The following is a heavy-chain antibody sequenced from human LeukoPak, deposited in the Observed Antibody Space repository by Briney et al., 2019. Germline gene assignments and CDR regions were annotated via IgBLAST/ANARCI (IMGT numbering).Heavy chain of an antibody. V-gene: IGHV4-59*01. D-gene: IGHD3-22*01. J-gene: IGHJ5*02. Sequence: SEALSLTCTVSGGSISSYYWSWLRQPPGKGLAWLGYIYYSGSTNYNPSLKSRVTISVDTSKNQFSLKLSSVTAADTAVYYCARAGYYYDSSGYFRFDPWGQGTLVTVSS. CDR3: ARAGYYYDSSGYFRFDP. CDR1: GGSISSYY. CDR2: IYYSGST.